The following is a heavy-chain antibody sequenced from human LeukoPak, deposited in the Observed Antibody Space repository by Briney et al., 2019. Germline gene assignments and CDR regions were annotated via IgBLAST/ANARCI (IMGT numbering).Heavy chain of an antibody. D-gene: IGHD2-15*01. CDR3: ARYCSGGSCYSEGVDY. V-gene: IGHV4-39*07. J-gene: IGHJ4*02. CDR2: IYDSGST. Sequence: SETLSLTCTVSGGAISSSSYYWGWIRHPPGKGLGWVGSIYDSGSTKYNPSLKSRVTISVDTSKNQFSLKLSSVTAADTAVYYCARYCSGGSCYSEGVDYWGQGTLVTVSS. CDR1: GGAISSSSYY.